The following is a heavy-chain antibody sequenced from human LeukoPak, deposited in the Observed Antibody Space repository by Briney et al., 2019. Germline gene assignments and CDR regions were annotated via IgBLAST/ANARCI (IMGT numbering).Heavy chain of an antibody. V-gene: IGHV3-23*01. CDR3: AKEVYCGRDCYNPGYGVDV. D-gene: IGHD2-21*02. CDR2: ISGSGGRT. J-gene: IGHJ6*02. Sequence: PGGSLRLSCAASRFTFSSSVMSWVRQAPGKGLEWVAAISGSGGRTYYADSVKGRFTISRDNSKNTLSLQMNSLRDEDTATYYCAKEVYCGRDCYNPGYGVDVWGQGRTVAVSS. CDR1: RFTFSSSV.